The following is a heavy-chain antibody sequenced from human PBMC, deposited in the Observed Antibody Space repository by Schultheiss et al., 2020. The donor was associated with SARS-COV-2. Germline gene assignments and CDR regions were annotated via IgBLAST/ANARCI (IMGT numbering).Heavy chain of an antibody. Sequence: GGSLRLSCAASGFTFDDYAMHWVRQAPGKGLEWVSGISWNSGSIGYADSVKGRFTISRDNAKNSLYLQMNSLRAEDTALYYCAKDKGPAAILGPDAFDIWGQGTMVTVSS. V-gene: IGHV3-9*01. CDR1: GFTFDDYA. D-gene: IGHD2-2*02. CDR2: ISWNSGSI. CDR3: AKDKGPAAILGPDAFDI. J-gene: IGHJ3*02.